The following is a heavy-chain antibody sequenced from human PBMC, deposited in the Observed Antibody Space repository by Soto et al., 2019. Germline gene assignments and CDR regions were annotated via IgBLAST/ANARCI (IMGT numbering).Heavy chain of an antibody. D-gene: IGHD2-15*01. V-gene: IGHV4-59*08. CDR3: ARHDTRNSRNGMDV. Sequence: QVQLQESGPGLVKPSETLSLTCTVSGGSISSYYWSWIRQPPGKGLEWIGYIYHSGSTNYNPSLKSRVTISVDTSKNQFSLKLGSVTAADTAVYYFARHDTRNSRNGMDVWGQGTTVTVSS. CDR2: IYHSGST. CDR1: GGSISSYY. J-gene: IGHJ6*02.